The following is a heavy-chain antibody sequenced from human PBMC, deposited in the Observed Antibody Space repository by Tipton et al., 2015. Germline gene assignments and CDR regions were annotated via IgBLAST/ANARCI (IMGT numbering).Heavy chain of an antibody. CDR1: AYSISSDYY. CDR3: ARGLLLWFGMTDY. J-gene: IGHJ4*02. CDR2: ISHSGNT. D-gene: IGHD3-10*01. V-gene: IGHV4-38-2*01. Sequence: TLSLTCAVSAYSISSDYYWGWIRQPPGKGLEWIGSISHSGNTNYNPSLKSRVTISLDTSKNQFSLKLNSVTAADTAVYYCARGLLLWFGMTDYWGQGTLVTVSS.